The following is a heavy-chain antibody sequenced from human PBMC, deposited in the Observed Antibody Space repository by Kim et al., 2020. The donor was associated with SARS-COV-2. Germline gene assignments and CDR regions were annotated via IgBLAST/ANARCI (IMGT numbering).Heavy chain of an antibody. CDR2: ISYDGSNK. V-gene: IGHV3-30*18. CDR1: GFTFSSYG. Sequence: GGSLRLSCAASGFTFSSYGMHWVRQAPGKGLEWVAVISYDGSNKYYADSVKGRFTISRDNSKNTLYLQMNSLRAEDTAVYYCAKDLSFCEVVGAVLGVCSYYYGMDVWGQGTTVTVSS. J-gene: IGHJ6*02. D-gene: IGHD1-26*01. CDR3: AKDLSFCEVVGAVLGVCSYYYGMDV.